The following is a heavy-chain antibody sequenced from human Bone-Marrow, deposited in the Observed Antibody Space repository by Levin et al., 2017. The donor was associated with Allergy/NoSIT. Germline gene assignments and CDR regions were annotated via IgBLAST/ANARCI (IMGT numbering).Heavy chain of an antibody. D-gene: IGHD2-15*01. CDR1: TVSMVGFF. J-gene: IGHJ4*02. V-gene: IGHV4-4*09. Sequence: PGGSLRLSCTVSTVSMVGFFWSWIRQPPGKGLEWIGYVYSTGTTNHNPSLKRRATISVVTSKKQFSLILNSVTAAETAFYHSARHNDYGSSSYSHFDYWGPGVMVTVSS. CDR3: ARHNDYGSSSYSHFDY. CDR2: VYSTGTT.